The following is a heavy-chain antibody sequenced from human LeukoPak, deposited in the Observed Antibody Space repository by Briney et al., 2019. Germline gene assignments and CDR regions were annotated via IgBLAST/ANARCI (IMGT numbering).Heavy chain of an antibody. D-gene: IGHD3-9*01. J-gene: IGHJ4*02. Sequence: SETLSLTCSVSGGYISSYYWSWIRQPPGKGLEWIGYIYYSGSTNYNSSLKSRVTISVDTSKNQFSLKLSSVTAADTAVYYCARDYYDILTGPPDYWGQGTLVTVSS. V-gene: IGHV4-59*01. CDR3: ARDYYDILTGPPDY. CDR1: GGYISSYY. CDR2: IYYSGST.